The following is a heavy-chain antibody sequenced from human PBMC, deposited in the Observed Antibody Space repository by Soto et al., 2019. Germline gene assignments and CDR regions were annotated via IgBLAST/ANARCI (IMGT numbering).Heavy chain of an antibody. J-gene: IGHJ2*01. V-gene: IGHV3-48*02. CDR2: ISSGSYNI. CDR3: ARGPSAAAPLSDWYFDL. Sequence: GGSLRLSYTGSGFTFSSYSMNWVRQAPVKGLGWVSYISSGSYNIYYADSVKGRFTISRDNAKDSLYLQMSSLRDDDTAVYYCARGPSAAAPLSDWYFDLWGRGTLVTVSS. CDR1: GFTFSSYS. D-gene: IGHD2-2*01.